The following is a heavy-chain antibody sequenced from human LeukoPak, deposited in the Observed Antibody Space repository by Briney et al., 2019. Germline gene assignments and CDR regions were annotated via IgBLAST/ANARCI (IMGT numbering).Heavy chain of an antibody. CDR1: GFTLSSFT. CDR2: ISYDESQK. J-gene: IGHJ4*02. CDR3: ARGGPPYDFWSGPRFDY. Sequence: GGSLRLSCAASGFTLSSFTMHWVRHNPGKGLEWVAVISYDESQKWYADSVKGRFTISRDNVKNSLYLQMNSLRAEDTAVYYCARGGPPYDFWSGPRFDYWCQGTLVTVSS. D-gene: IGHD3-3*01. V-gene: IGHV3-30-3*01.